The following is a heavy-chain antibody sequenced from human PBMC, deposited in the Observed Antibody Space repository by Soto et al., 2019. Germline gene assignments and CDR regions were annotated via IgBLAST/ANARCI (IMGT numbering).Heavy chain of an antibody. V-gene: IGHV4-34*01. Sequence: SETLSLTCAVYGGSFSGYYWSWIRQPPGKGLERIGEINHSGSTNYNPSLKSRVTISVDTSKNQFSLKLSSVTAADTAVYYCARGRIVVVTAIHYSWFDPWGQGTLVTVS. CDR2: INHSGST. CDR1: GGSFSGYY. CDR3: ARGRIVVVTAIHYSWFDP. J-gene: IGHJ5*02. D-gene: IGHD2-21*02.